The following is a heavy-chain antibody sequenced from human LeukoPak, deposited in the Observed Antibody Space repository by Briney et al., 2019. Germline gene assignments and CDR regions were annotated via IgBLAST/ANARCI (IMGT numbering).Heavy chain of an antibody. CDR1: GGSISSSNYY. V-gene: IGHV4-39*01. D-gene: IGHD3-10*01. J-gene: IGHJ4*02. CDR3: ARLAQGSGTYGFDY. Sequence: PSETLSLTCTVSGGSISSSNYYWGWVRQPPGKGLEWIATIYYSGSSYYNPSLKSRVTISVDTSMNQFSLKLSSVTAADTAVYYCARLAQGSGTYGFDYWGQGTLVTVSS. CDR2: IYYSGSS.